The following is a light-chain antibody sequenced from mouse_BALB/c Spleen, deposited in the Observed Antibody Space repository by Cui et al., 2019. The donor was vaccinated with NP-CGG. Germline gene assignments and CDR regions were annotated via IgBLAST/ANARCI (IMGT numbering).Light chain of an antibody. V-gene: IGLV1*01. CDR3: ALWYSNHWV. Sequence: VVTQESALTTSPGETVTLTCRLSTGAVTTSNYANWVQEKPDHLFTGLIGGTNNRAPGVPARFSGSLIGDKAALTITGTQTEDEAIYFCALWYSNHWVFGGGTKLTVL. CDR2: GTN. CDR1: TGAVTTSNY. J-gene: IGLJ1*01.